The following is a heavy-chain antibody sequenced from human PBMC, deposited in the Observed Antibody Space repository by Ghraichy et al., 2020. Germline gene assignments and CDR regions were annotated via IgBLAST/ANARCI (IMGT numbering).Heavy chain of an antibody. CDR3: ARSATYYDFWSGYRANYGMDV. CDR2: IWYDRSNK. Sequence: GGSLRLSCAASGFTFSSYGMHWVRQAPGKGLEWVAVIWYDRSNKYYADSVKGRFTISRDNSKNTLYLQMNSLRAEDTAVYYCARSATYYDFWSGYRANYGMDVWGQGTTVTVSS. V-gene: IGHV3-33*01. CDR1: GFTFSSYG. J-gene: IGHJ6*02. D-gene: IGHD3-3*01.